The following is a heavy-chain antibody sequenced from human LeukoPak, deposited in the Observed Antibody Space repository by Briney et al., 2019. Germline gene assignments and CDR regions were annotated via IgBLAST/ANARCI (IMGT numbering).Heavy chain of an antibody. D-gene: IGHD6-19*01. Sequence: GGSLRPSCAASGFTFIDYDMHWVRQVIGKGLEWVSAIGIRGDTHYSGSVKDRFTISRENAESSLYLQMNSLRAEDTAVYYCARGGIQVSGIDEFDYWGQGTLVTVSS. J-gene: IGHJ4*02. CDR2: IGIRGDT. CDR3: ARGGIQVSGIDEFDY. CDR1: GFTFIDYD. V-gene: IGHV3-13*01.